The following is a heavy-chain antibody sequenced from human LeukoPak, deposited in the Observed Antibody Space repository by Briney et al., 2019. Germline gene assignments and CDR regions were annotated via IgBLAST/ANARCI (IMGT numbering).Heavy chain of an antibody. CDR1: GGSISSYY. Sequence: SETLSLTCTVSGGSISSYYWTWIWQPPGKGLEWIGHIYYSGSTNYNPSLKSRVTISVDTSKNQFSLKLSSVTAADTAVYYCARLTEDYYFDYWGQGTLVTVSS. CDR3: ARLTEDYYFDY. J-gene: IGHJ4*02. D-gene: IGHD1-14*01. CDR2: IYYSGST. V-gene: IGHV4-59*01.